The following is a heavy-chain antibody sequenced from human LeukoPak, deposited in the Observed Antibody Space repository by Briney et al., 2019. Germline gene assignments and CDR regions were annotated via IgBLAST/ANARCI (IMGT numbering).Heavy chain of an antibody. D-gene: IGHD5-12*01. J-gene: IGHJ4*02. Sequence: PSETLSLTCTVSGGSISSYYWSWIRQPPGKGLEWIGYIYYSGSTNYNPPLKSRVTISIDTSKNQFSLKLSSVTAADTAVFYCARDRGAYGYDYWGQGALVAVSS. CDR1: GGSISSYY. CDR2: IYYSGST. CDR3: ARDRGAYGYDY. V-gene: IGHV4-59*12.